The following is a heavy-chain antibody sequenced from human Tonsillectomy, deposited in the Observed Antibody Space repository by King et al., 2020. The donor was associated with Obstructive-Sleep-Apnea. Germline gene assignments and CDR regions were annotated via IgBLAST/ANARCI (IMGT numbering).Heavy chain of an antibody. Sequence: VQLVESGGGLVQPGGSLRLSCGFTVSSNYMSGVRQPPGKGRGWVSVIYSGGSTYYADSVKGRFTISRDISNNTLYLQMNSLRAEDTAVYYCARAPFIWTDYEQSWYFDLWGRGTLVTVSS. CDR2: IYSGGST. J-gene: IGHJ2*01. V-gene: IGHV3-66*01. D-gene: IGHD3/OR15-3a*01. CDR3: ARAPFIWTDYEQSWYFDL. CDR1: FTVSSNY.